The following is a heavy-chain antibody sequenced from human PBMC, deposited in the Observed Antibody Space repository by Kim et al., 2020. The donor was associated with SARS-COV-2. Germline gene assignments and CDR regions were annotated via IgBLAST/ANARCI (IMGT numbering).Heavy chain of an antibody. D-gene: IGHD6-19*01. CDR3: ARSIAVADSFDY. V-gene: IGHV4-39*07. Sequence: SYNPSLKSRVTISVDTSKNQFSLKLSSVTAADTAVYYCARSIAVADSFDYWGQGTLVTVSS. J-gene: IGHJ4*02.